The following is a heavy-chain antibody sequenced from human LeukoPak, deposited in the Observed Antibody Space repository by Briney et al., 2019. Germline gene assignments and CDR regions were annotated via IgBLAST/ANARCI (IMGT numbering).Heavy chain of an antibody. CDR2: IYYSGST. Sequence: SETLSLTCTVSGGSISSSSYYWGWIRQPPGKGLEWIGSIYYSGSTYYNPSLKSRVTISVDTSKNQFSLKLSPVTAADTAVYYCARESTGYSYGYHWGQGTLVTVSS. CDR1: GGSISSSSYY. CDR3: ARESTGYSYGYH. D-gene: IGHD5-18*01. V-gene: IGHV4-39*07. J-gene: IGHJ5*02.